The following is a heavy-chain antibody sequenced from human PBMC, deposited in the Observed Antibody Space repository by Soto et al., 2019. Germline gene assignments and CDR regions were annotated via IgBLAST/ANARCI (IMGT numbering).Heavy chain of an antibody. V-gene: IGHV1-3*01. J-gene: IGHJ3*02. CDR3: ARDTETLGPRANDALDI. CDR1: GYTFSAYT. CDR2: INAGSGNT. Sequence: ASVKVSCKATGYTFSAYTMNWVRQALGQSLEWMGWINAGSGNTTYSQNFQGRVSITRDTSASTVYMELTGLTSEDTAVYYCARDTETLGPRANDALDIWGQGTMVTVSS. D-gene: IGHD3-3*02.